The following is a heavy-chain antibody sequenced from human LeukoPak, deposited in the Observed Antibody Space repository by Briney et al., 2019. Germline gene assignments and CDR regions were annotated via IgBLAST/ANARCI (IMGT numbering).Heavy chain of an antibody. D-gene: IGHD2-2*01. V-gene: IGHV4-30-4*01. Sequence: SQTLSLTCTVSGGSISSGDYYWSWIRQPPGKGLEWIGYIYYSGTTYYNPSLKSRVTISVDTSKNQFSLKLSSVTAADTAVYYCARRVVPAAIVDDPAWFDPWGQGTLVTVSS. J-gene: IGHJ5*02. CDR3: ARRVVPAAIVDDPAWFDP. CDR1: GGSISSGDYY. CDR2: IYYSGTT.